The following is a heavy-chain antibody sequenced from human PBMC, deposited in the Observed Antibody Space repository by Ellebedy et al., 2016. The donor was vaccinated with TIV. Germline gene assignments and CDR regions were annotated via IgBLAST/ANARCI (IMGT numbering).Heavy chain of an antibody. J-gene: IGHJ6*02. V-gene: IGHV3-66*01. CDR3: ARDPLTVTPEGVYYYGLDV. CDR2: IYSDGST. CDR1: GFTVSSTY. D-gene: IGHD3-16*01. Sequence: PGGSLRLSCAASGFTVSSTYMNRVRQAPGKGLEWVSLIYSDGSTYYADSVKGRFTFSRDISKNTLYLQMDSLRVEDTAVYYCARDPLTVTPEGVYYYGLDVWGQGTTVTVSS.